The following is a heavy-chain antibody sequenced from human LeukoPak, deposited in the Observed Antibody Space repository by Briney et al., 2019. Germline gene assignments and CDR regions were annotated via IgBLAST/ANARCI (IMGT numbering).Heavy chain of an antibody. Sequence: GGSETPFCPAYGFTLSSYGMRWARRAPGKGLERGAVISGGGTYYADSVKGRVTSSRDNSKNTLYLQMNSLRVEDTTVYYCARQSPTQGTDYWGQGTLVTVSS. CDR3: ARQSPTQGTDY. CDR1: GFTLSSYG. J-gene: IGHJ4*02. V-gene: IGHV3-23*01. CDR2: ISGGGT.